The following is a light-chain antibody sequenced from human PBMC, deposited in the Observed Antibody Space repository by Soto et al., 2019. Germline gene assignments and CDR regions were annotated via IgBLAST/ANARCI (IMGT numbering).Light chain of an antibody. CDR2: GAS. CDR1: QSISSN. V-gene: IGKV3-15*01. Sequence: EIVMTQSPATLSVSPGEGATLSCRASQSISSNLAWYQQKPGQAPRLLIYGASTRATGIPAMFSGSGAGTEFTLTISSLQSEDFAVYYCQQYNNWPPWTFGQGTKVDIK. CDR3: QQYNNWPPWT. J-gene: IGKJ1*01.